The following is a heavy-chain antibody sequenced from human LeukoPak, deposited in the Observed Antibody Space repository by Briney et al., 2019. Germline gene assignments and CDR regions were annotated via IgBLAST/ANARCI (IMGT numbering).Heavy chain of an antibody. Sequence: SETLSLTCTVSGGSISSSSYYWGWIRQPPGKGLEWIGSIYYSGSTYYNPSLKSRVTISVDTSKNQFSLKLSSVTAADTAVYYCARRQYFLFDYWGQGTLVTVS. D-gene: IGHD2/OR15-2a*01. CDR2: IYYSGST. CDR3: ARRQYFLFDY. V-gene: IGHV4-39*01. J-gene: IGHJ4*02. CDR1: GGSISSSSYY.